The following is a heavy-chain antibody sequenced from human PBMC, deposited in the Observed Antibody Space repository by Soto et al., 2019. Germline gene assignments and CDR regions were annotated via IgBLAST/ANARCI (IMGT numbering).Heavy chain of an antibody. D-gene: IGHD3-22*01. V-gene: IGHV3-74*01. J-gene: IGHJ5*02. CDR2: INMDGTKT. CDR3: ERDYYYDSRSFSVNWLDP. CDR1: EFTFSKYW. Sequence: GGSLRLSCVASEFTFSKYWMHWVRQAPGKGLVWVSRINMDGTKTAYADSVKGRFTVSRDNANNTLYLQMNSLGVEDTAVYYCERDYYYDSRSFSVNWLDPWGQGTLVTVAS.